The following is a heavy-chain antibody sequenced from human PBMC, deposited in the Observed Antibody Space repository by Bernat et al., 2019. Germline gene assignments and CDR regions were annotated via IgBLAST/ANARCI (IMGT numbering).Heavy chain of an antibody. V-gene: IGHV4-59*01. CDR2: IYYSGST. Sequence: QVQLQESGPGLVKPSETLSLTCTVSGGSLSSYYWSWIRQPPGKGLEWIGYIYYSGSTNYNPYLKSRVTISVDTSKNQFSLKLSSMTAADTAVYYCAGVMQQLFTGGWFDPWGQGTLVTVSS. D-gene: IGHD6-13*01. CDR1: GGSLSSYY. CDR3: AGVMQQLFTGGWFDP. J-gene: IGHJ5*02.